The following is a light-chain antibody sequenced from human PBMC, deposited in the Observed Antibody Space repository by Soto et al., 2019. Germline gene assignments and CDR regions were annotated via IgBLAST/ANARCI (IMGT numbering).Light chain of an antibody. CDR2: SAS. Sequence: DIQMTQSPSTLSASVGDRVTITCRASQTIRSWLAWYQQKPGKAPKLLIYSASTLQSGVPSRFSGSGSGTEYTLTISSLQPEDFATYYCQQLNSYPLTFAGGTKVDIK. CDR3: QQLNSYPLT. J-gene: IGKJ4*01. CDR1: QTIRSW. V-gene: IGKV1-9*01.